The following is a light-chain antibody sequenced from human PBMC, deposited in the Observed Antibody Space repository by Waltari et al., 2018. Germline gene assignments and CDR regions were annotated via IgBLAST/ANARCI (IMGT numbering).Light chain of an antibody. CDR1: QSVSSSY. CDR2: GAS. J-gene: IGKJ2*02. CDR3: QQSGT. V-gene: IGKV3-20*01. Sequence: EIVLTQSPGTLSLSPGERATLSCRASQSVSSSYLAWYQQKPGQAPRHLIYGASSRATGIPDRFSGSGSGTDFTLTISRLEPEDFAVYYCQQSGTFGQGTKLEIK.